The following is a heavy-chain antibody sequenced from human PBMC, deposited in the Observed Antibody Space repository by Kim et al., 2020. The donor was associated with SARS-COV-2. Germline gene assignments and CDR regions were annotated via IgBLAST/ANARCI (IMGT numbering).Heavy chain of an antibody. V-gene: IGHV1-69*13. CDR1: GGTFSSYA. J-gene: IGHJ6*02. D-gene: IGHD3-10*01. CDR3: ASHEELLLWFGELSPGMKYYGMDV. Sequence: SVKVSCKASGGTFSSYAISWVRQAPGQGLEWMGGIIPIFGTANYAQKFQGRVTITADESTSTAYMELSSLRSEDTAVYYCASHEELLLWFGELSPGMKYYGMDVWGQGTTVTVSS. CDR2: IIPIFGTA.